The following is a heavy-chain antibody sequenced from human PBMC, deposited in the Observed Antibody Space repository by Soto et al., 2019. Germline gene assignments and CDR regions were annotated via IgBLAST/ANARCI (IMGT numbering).Heavy chain of an antibody. CDR1: GFTFSDYY. Sequence: PGGSLRLSCAASGFTFSDYYMSWIRQAPGKGLEWVSYISSSGSTIYYADSVKGRFTISRDNAKNSLYLQMNSLRAEDTAVYYCARDRGGCSSTSCYRNWFDPWGQGTLVTVSS. D-gene: IGHD2-2*01. V-gene: IGHV3-11*01. J-gene: IGHJ5*02. CDR2: ISSSGSTI. CDR3: ARDRGGCSSTSCYRNWFDP.